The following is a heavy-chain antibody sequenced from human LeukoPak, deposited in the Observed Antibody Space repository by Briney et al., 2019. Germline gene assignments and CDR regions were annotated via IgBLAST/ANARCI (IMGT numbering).Heavy chain of an antibody. D-gene: IGHD3-16*01. V-gene: IGHV3-30*18. J-gene: IGHJ6*02. CDR3: AKDLGGYGMDD. CDR2: ISFDGSNK. CDR1: GFTFSDYG. Sequence: PGRSLRLSCAASGFTFSDYGIHWVRQTPGKGLEWVAAISFDGSNKYYADSVRGRFTISRDNSINTLYVQMNSLRAEDTAVYYCAKDLGGYGMDDWGQGTTVTVSS.